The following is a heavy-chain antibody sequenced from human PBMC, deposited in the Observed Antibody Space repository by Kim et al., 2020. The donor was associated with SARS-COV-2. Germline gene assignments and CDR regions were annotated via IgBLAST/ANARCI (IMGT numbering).Heavy chain of an antibody. CDR2: INHSGST. D-gene: IGHD3-16*02. J-gene: IGHJ4*02. CDR1: GGSFSGYY. CDR3: ARKAQYYDYVWGSYREVSPFDY. V-gene: IGHV4-34*01. Sequence: SETLSLTCAVYGGSFSGYYWSWIRQPPGKGLEWIGEINHSGSTNYNPSLKSRVTTSVDTSKNQFSLKLSSVTAADTAVYYCARKAQYYDYVWGSYREVSPFDYWGQGTLVTVSS.